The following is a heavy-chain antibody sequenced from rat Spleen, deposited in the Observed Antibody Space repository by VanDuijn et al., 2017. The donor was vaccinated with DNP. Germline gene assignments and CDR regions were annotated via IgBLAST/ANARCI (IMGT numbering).Heavy chain of an antibody. V-gene: IGHV5-7*01. J-gene: IGHJ2*01. CDR2: ITYDGSIT. CDR3: AKPDY. CDR1: GFSFSYYY. Sequence: EVQLVESGGGLVQPGRSLKLSCAASGFSFSYYYMAWVRQAPKKGLEWVATITYDGSITDYRDSVKGRFTISRDNAKSTLYLQMDSLRSEDTATYFCAKPDYWGQGVMVTVSS.